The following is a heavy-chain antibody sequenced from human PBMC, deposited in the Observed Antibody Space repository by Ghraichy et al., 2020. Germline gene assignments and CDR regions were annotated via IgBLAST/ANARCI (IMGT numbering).Heavy chain of an antibody. Sequence: SETLSLTCAVYGGSFSGYYWSWIRQPPGKGLEWIGEINHSGSTNYNPSLKSRVTISVDTSKNQFSLKLSSVTAADTAVYYCARWGDSSGYYDYYGMDVWGQGTTVTVSS. D-gene: IGHD3-22*01. CDR1: GGSFSGYY. CDR3: ARWGDSSGYYDYYGMDV. V-gene: IGHV4-34*01. J-gene: IGHJ6*02. CDR2: INHSGST.